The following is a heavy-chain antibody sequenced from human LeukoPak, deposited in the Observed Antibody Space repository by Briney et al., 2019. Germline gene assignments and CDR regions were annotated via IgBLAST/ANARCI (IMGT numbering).Heavy chain of an antibody. CDR1: GGSISSYY. CDR3: AREGGITIFGVVTIPHRFRAFDI. CDR2: IYTSGST. V-gene: IGHV4-4*07. Sequence: PSETLSLTCTVSGGSISSYYWSWIRQPAGKGLEWIGRIYTSGSTNYNPSLKSRVTMSVDTSKNQFSLKLSSVTAADTAVYYCAREGGITIFGVVTIPHRFRAFDIWGQGTMVTVSS. J-gene: IGHJ3*02. D-gene: IGHD3-3*01.